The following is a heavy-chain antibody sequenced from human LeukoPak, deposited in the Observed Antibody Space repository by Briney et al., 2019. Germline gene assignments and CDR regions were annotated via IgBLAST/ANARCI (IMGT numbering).Heavy chain of an antibody. D-gene: IGHD5-24*01. Sequence: GGSLRLSCLASGFTFSSYAMSWVRQAPGKGLEWVSSIYSTTTYIYYADSVKGRFTISRDNAENSLYLQMNSLRAEDTAVYYCARDQFIHAFDIWGQGTMVTVSS. CDR1: GFTFSSYA. CDR2: IYSTTTYI. J-gene: IGHJ3*02. CDR3: ARDQFIHAFDI. V-gene: IGHV3-21*01.